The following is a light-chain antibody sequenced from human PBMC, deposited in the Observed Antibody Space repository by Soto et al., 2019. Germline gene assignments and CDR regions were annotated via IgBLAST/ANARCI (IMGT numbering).Light chain of an antibody. CDR3: QQYYSTPPA. V-gene: IGKV4-1*01. CDR1: QSVLYSSNNKNY. J-gene: IGKJ1*01. Sequence: DIVMTQSPDSLAVSLGERATINCKSSQSVLYSSNNKNYLAWYQQKPGQPPKLLIYWASTRESGVPDRFSGSGSWTDFTLTISSLQAEDLAVYYCQQYYSTPPAFGQGTKVEIK. CDR2: WAS.